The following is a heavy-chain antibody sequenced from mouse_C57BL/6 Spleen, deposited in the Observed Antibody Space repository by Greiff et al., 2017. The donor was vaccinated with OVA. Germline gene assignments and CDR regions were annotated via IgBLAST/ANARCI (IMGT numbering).Heavy chain of an antibody. D-gene: IGHD2-3*01. J-gene: IGHJ3*01. V-gene: IGHV3-6*01. CDR1: GYSITSGYY. CDR2: ISYDGSN. CDR3: ARGGLYDGYTWFAY. Sequence: EVKLLESGPGLVKPSQSLSLTCSVTGYSITSGYYWNWIRQFPGNKLEWMGYISYDGSNNYNPSLKNRISITRDTSKNQFFLKLNSVTTEDTATYYCARGGLYDGYTWFAYWGQGTLVTVSA.